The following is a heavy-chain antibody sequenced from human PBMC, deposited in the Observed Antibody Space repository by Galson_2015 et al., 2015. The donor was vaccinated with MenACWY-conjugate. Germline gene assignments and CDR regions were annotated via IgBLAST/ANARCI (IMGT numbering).Heavy chain of an antibody. CDR2: IKEDGSER. V-gene: IGHV3-7*03. J-gene: IGHJ4*02. CDR3: ARPVRVRLNVSPYYFDN. D-gene: IGHD3-16*01. Sequence: SLRLSCAASGFSLSHYWMSWVRQVPGKGLEWVANIKEDGSERYYVDSVKGRFTISRDNAKNSLFLQMNSLRAEDTAVYYCARPVRVRLNVSPYYFDNWGQGTLVTVSS. CDR1: GFSLSHYW.